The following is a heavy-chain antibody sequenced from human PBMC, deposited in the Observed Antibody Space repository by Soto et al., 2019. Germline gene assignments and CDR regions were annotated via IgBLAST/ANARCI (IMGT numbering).Heavy chain of an antibody. V-gene: IGHV4-4*07. D-gene: IGHD2-8*01. J-gene: IGHJ5*01. CDR2: ISSGGSA. Sequence: SETLSLTCNVSGGSINSYYWSWIRQPAGKGLEWIGRISSGGSAIYNPSLKSRVTISVDTSKNQFSLRLTSVTAADTAVYFCARDAYPNWFDFWGQGTLVTVPS. CDR3: ARDAYPNWFDF. CDR1: GGSINSYY.